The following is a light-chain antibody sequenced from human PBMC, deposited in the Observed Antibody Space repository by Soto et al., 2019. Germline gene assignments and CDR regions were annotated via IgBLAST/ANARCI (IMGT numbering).Light chain of an antibody. CDR2: RNN. V-gene: IGLV1-47*01. CDR1: SSNIGSNY. Sequence: QTVVTQPPSASGTPGQRVTISCSGSSSNIGSNYVYWYQQVPGTAPKLLIYRNNQRPSGLPDRFSGSKSGTSASLAISGLRSEDEADYYCAAWDDSLSAWVFGGGTKVTVL. CDR3: AAWDDSLSAWV. J-gene: IGLJ3*02.